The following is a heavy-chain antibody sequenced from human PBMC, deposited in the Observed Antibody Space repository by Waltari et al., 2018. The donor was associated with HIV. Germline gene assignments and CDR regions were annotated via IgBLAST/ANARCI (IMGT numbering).Heavy chain of an antibody. J-gene: IGHJ5*02. CDR2: INHRGNI. Sequence: HVHLQQWGTSLLQPSGTLPLSCAVYGRYLSCCYWSWIRQPPGKGLEWIGEINHRGNINYNPSLKNRIVISIDTSKQQVSLKMASVTVADTAVYYCARIPKRFNWNFDPWGQGTLVTVSS. V-gene: IGHV4-34*02. D-gene: IGHD1-20*01. CDR1: GRYLSCCY. CDR3: ARIPKRFNWNFDP.